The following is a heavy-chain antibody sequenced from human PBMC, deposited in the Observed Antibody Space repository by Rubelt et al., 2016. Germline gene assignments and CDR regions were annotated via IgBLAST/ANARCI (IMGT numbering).Heavy chain of an antibody. CDR2: VHHSGNS. Sequence: QVLLQESGPGLVKPSETLSLACTVSGGSISGYYWSWIRQPPGKGLEWIGEVHHSGNSNYNPSLKSRVTISVDTSKKQFSLTLSSVTAADTAVDYCARDDYGDSYVDYWGQGTLVTVSS. V-gene: IGHV4-59*12. D-gene: IGHD4-17*01. CDR1: GGSISGYY. J-gene: IGHJ4*02. CDR3: ARDDYGDSYVDY.